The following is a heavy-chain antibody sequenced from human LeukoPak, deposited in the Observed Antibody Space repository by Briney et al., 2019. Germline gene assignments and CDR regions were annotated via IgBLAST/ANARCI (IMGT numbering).Heavy chain of an antibody. CDR2: ISAYHGNT. D-gene: IGHD3-10*01. V-gene: IGHV1-18*01. J-gene: IGHJ4*02. CDR3: ARQRNMVRGAPLFDY. CDR1: GYTFTSYG. Sequence: ASVKVSCKASGYTFTSYGISWVRQAPGQGLEWMGWISAYHGNTNYAQKLQGRVTMTTDTSTSTAYMELRSLRSDDTAVYYCARQRNMVRGAPLFDYWGQETLVTVSS.